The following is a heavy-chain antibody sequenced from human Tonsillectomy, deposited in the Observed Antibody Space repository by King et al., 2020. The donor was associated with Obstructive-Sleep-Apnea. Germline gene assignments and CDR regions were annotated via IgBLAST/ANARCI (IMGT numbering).Heavy chain of an antibody. Sequence: VQLVESGGGLVQPGGSLRLSCAASGFIFSSYWMHLVRQAPGKGLVWVSHIKSDVSMTNYADSVKGRFTISRDNTKNTLYRQMKSLGAEDTAGYYCARGGGYSYGNLTYWGQGTLVTVSS. CDR3: ARGGGYSYGNLTY. J-gene: IGHJ4*02. CDR1: GFIFSSYW. CDR2: IKSDVSMT. V-gene: IGHV3-74*01. D-gene: IGHD5-18*01.